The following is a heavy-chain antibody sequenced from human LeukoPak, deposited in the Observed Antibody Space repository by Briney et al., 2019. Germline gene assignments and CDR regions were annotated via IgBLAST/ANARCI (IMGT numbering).Heavy chain of an antibody. CDR1: GFRFSSYW. J-gene: IGHJ3*02. CDR3: ARARGFDI. V-gene: IGHV3-7*01. Sequence: GGSLRLSCVASGFRFSSYWLTWVRQPPGKGLEWVANIKEDGNEKYYGDSVKGRFTISRDNAENSLYLQMNSLRAEDTAVYYCARARGFDIWGQGTMVTVSS. CDR2: IKEDGNEK. D-gene: IGHD3-10*01.